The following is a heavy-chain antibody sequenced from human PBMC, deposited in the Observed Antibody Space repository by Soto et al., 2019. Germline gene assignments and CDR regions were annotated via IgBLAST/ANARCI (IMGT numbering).Heavy chain of an antibody. V-gene: IGHV3-11*01. CDR1: GFTFSDYY. J-gene: IGHJ6*03. CDR2: ISSSGSTI. CDR3: ARTKTLAYCGGDCYSIARYYYYYYMDV. D-gene: IGHD2-21*01. Sequence: GGSLRLSCAASGFTFSDYYMSWIRQAPGKGLEWVSYISSSGSTIYYADSVKGRFTISRDNAKNSLYLQMNSLRAEDTAVYYCARTKTLAYCGGDCYSIARYYYYYYMDVWGKGTTVTVSS.